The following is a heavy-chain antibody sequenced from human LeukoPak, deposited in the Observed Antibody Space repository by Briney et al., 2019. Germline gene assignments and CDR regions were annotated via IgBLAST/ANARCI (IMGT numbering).Heavy chain of an antibody. D-gene: IGHD5-18*01. V-gene: IGHV4-34*01. CDR2: INHSGST. CDR3: ARRTRIQLWLDDAFDI. CDR1: GGSFSGYY. J-gene: IGHJ3*02. Sequence: SETLSLTCAVYGGSFSGYYWSWIRQPPGKGLEWIGEINHSGSTNYNPSLKSRVTISVDTSKNQFSLKLSSVTAADTAVYYCARRTRIQLWLDDAFDIWGQGTMVTVSS.